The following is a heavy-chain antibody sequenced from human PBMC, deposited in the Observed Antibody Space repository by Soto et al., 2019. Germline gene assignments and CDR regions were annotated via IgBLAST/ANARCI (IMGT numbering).Heavy chain of an antibody. Sequence: QVQLQESGPGLVKASETLSLSCTVSGGSINNYYWSWIRQPPGKGLEWIGWIGYIYDSGSTNYNPSRKRRGTISVDTSKIQFSLKLSSVTAADTAVYYCARGELHLGELSRFYFDNWGQGTVVTVSS. V-gene: IGHV4-59*01. CDR1: GGSINNYY. J-gene: IGHJ4*02. CDR3: ARGELHLGELSRFYFDN. CDR2: IYDSGST. D-gene: IGHD3-16*02.